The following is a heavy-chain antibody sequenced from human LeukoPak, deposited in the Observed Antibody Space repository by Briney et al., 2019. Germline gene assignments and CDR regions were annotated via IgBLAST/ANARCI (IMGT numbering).Heavy chain of an antibody. CDR3: ARDGWIQLWDYMDV. J-gene: IGHJ6*03. Sequence: ASVKVSCKASGYTFTSYDINWVRQATGQGLEWMGWMNPNSGNTGYAQKFQGRVTMTRNTSISTAYMELSSLRSEDTAVYYCARDGWIQLWDYMDVWGKGTTVTVSS. D-gene: IGHD5-18*01. CDR2: MNPNSGNT. V-gene: IGHV1-8*01. CDR1: GYTFTSYD.